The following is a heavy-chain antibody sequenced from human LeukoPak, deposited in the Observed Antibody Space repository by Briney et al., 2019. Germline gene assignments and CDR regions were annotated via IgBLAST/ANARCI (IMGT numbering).Heavy chain of an antibody. J-gene: IGHJ6*01. CDR3: AKDRKWLRSNGYYGMDV. CDR1: GFTFSSYA. D-gene: IGHD5-12*01. CDR2: ISGSGGST. Sequence: GGSLRLSCAASGFTFSSYAMSWVRQAPGKGLEWVSAISGSGGSTYYADSVKGRFTISRDNSKNTLYLQMNSLRAEDTAVYYCAKDRKWLRSNGYYGMDVWGKGPRSPSPQ. V-gene: IGHV3-23*01.